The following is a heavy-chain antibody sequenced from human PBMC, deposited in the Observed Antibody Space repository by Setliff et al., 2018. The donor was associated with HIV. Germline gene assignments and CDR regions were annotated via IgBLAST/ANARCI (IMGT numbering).Heavy chain of an antibody. J-gene: IGHJ4*02. V-gene: IGHV1-46*01. CDR1: GYTFTSYY. Sequence: ASVKVSCKASGYTFTSYYIHWVRQAPGQGLEWMGVIHPSGGSTSYAQSFQDRVTMTTDTSTSTAYMELSSLRSEDTAVYYCARVADRYYYGSGSQYYFDYWGQGTLVTVSS. D-gene: IGHD3-10*01. CDR3: ARVADRYYYGSGSQYYFDY. CDR2: IHPSGGST.